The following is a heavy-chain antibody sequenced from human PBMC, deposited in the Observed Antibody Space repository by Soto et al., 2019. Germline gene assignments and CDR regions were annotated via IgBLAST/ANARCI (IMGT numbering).Heavy chain of an antibody. CDR2: IYYSGST. Sequence: QVQLQESGPGLVKPSETLSLTCTVSGGSISSYYWSWIRQPPGKGLEWIGYIYYSGSTNYNPSLKSRVTISVDTSKNQFSLKLSSVTAADTAVYYCAREVKSSPIYTHDAFDIWGQGTMVTVSS. CDR1: GGSISSYY. CDR3: AREVKSSPIYTHDAFDI. J-gene: IGHJ3*02. V-gene: IGHV4-59*01. D-gene: IGHD2-2*02.